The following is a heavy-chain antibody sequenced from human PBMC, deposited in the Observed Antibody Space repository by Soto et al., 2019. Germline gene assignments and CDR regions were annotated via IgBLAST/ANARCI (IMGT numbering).Heavy chain of an antibody. J-gene: IGHJ6*03. CDR2: ISGSGGST. D-gene: IGHD4-17*01. CDR3: AKGANYGDDYYYYYMDV. Sequence: PGGSLRLSCAASGFTFSSYAMSWVRQAPGKGLEWVSAISGSGGSTYYADSVKGRFTISRDNSKNTLYLQMNSLRAEDTAVYYCAKGANYGDDYYYYYMDVWGKGTTVTVSS. CDR1: GFTFSSYA. V-gene: IGHV3-23*01.